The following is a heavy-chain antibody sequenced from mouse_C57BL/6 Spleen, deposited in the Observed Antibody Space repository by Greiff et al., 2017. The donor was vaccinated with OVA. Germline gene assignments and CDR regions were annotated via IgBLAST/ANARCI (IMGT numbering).Heavy chain of an antibody. V-gene: IGHV7-3*01. CDR1: GFTFTDYY. Sequence: EVQLVESGGGLVQPGGSLSLSCAASGFTFTDYYMSWVRQPPGKALEWLGFIRNKANGYTTEYSASVKGRFTISRDNSQSILYLQMNALRAEDSATYYCARYDDGYFYAMDYWGQGTSVTVSS. J-gene: IGHJ4*01. D-gene: IGHD2-3*01. CDR3: ARYDDGYFYAMDY. CDR2: IRNKANGYTT.